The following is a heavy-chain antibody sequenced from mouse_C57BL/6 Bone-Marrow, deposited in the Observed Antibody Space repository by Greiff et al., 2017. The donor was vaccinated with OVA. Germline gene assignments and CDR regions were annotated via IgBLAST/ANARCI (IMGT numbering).Heavy chain of an antibody. V-gene: IGHV1-69*01. CDR1: GYTFTSYW. Sequence: QVQLQQPGAELVKPGASVKLSCKASGYTFTSYWMHWVKQRPGQGLEWIGEIDPSDSYTNYNQKFKGKSTLTVDKSSSTAYMQLSSLTSEDSAVYYCARGIYYYGSSDVDFEVCGTGTTGTVSS. CDR2: IDPSDSYT. CDR3: ARGIYYYGSSDVDFEV. J-gene: IGHJ1*03. D-gene: IGHD1-1*01.